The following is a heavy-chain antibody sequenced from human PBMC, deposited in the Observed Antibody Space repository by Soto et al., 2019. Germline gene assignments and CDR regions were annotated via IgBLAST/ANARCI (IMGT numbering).Heavy chain of an antibody. J-gene: IGHJ4*02. D-gene: IGHD6-19*01. CDR2: VSGSGGGT. CDR1: GFTFSSYA. V-gene: IGHV3-23*01. CDR3: AKDPHSSGWPYYFDY. Sequence: PGGSLRLSCAASGFTFSSYAMSWVRQAPGKGLEWVSTVSGSGGGTYYADSVKGRFTIFRDNSKNTLHLQLNSLRAEDTAVYYCAKDPHSSGWPYYFDYWGQGTLVTVSS.